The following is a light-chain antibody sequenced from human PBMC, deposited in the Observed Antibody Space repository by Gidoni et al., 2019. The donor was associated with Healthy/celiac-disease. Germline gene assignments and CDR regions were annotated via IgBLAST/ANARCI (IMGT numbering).Light chain of an antibody. CDR3: CSYAGSSTWV. CDR2: EVS. Sequence: QSARTQPASVSGSPGQSITISCTETSSDVGSYNLVSWYQQHPGKAPKLMIYEVSKRPSGVSNRFSGSKSGNTASLTISGLQAEDEADYYCCSYAGSSTWVFGGGTKLTVL. J-gene: IGLJ3*02. V-gene: IGLV2-23*02. CDR1: SSDVGSYNL.